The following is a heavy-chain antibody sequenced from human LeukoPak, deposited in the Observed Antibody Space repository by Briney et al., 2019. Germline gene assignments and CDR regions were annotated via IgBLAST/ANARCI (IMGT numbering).Heavy chain of an antibody. J-gene: IGHJ4*02. CDR1: GFTVSSNS. CDR2: LYNGGGA. Sequence: PGGSLRLSCAASGFTVSSNSMTWVRQAPGKGLEWVSILYNGGGANYADSVKGRFTISRDNSRNTLFLQMNSLRAEDTAVYYCARRDTTGWYHHFDYWGQGTLVTVPS. V-gene: IGHV3-53*01. CDR3: ARRDTTGWYHHFDY. D-gene: IGHD6-19*01.